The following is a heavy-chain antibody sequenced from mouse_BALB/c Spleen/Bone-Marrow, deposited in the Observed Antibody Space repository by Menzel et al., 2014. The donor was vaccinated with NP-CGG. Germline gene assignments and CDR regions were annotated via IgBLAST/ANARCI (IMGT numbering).Heavy chain of an antibody. CDR3: ARGIGYDAWFVY. V-gene: IGHV5-17*02. Sequence: EVHLVESGGGLVQPGGSRKLSCAASGFTFSSIGMHWVRQAPEKGLEWVAYISSGSSTIYYADTVKGRFTISRDNPKNPLFLQMTSLRSEDTAMYYCARGIGYDAWFVYWGQGTLVTVSA. J-gene: IGHJ3*01. D-gene: IGHD2-2*01. CDR1: GFTFSSIG. CDR2: ISSGSSTI.